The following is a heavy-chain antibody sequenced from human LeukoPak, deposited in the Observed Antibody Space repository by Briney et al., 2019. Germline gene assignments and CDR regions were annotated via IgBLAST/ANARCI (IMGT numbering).Heavy chain of an antibody. V-gene: IGHV4-34*01. D-gene: IGHD6-13*01. CDR3: ARGKVGRIAAAGTAVNWFDP. CDR2: INHSGST. J-gene: IGHJ5*02. CDR1: GGSFSGYY. Sequence: SETLSLTCAVSGGSFSGYYWSWIRQPPGKGLEWIGEINHSGSTNYNPSLKSRVTISVDTSKNQFSLKLSSVTAADTAVYYCARGKVGRIAAAGTAVNWFDPWGQGTLVTVSS.